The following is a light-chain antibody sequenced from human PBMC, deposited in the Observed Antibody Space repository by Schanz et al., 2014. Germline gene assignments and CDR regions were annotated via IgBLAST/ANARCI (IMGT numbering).Light chain of an antibody. CDR2: GAS. Sequence: EIVLTQSPGTLSLSPGERATLSCRASQSVSSNYLAWYQQKPGQSPRLLIYGASSRATGIPDRFSGSGSGTDFTLTISRLEPEDFAVYYCQQGSTWPITFGGGTKVEIK. CDR1: QSVSSNY. V-gene: IGKV3D-20*02. J-gene: IGKJ4*01. CDR3: QQGSTWPIT.